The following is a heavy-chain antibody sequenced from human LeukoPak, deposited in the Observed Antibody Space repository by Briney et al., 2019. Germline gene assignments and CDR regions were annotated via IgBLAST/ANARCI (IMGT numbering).Heavy chain of an antibody. Sequence: GGSLRLSYAASGFTFSNAWMHWVRQAPGKGLVWVSRINSDGSSTSYADSVKGRFTISRDNAKNTLYLQMNSLRAEDTAVYYCARVDAGATIGAFDIWGQGTMVTVSS. CDR1: GFTFSNAW. D-gene: IGHD5-24*01. V-gene: IGHV3-74*01. J-gene: IGHJ3*02. CDR2: INSDGSST. CDR3: ARVDAGATIGAFDI.